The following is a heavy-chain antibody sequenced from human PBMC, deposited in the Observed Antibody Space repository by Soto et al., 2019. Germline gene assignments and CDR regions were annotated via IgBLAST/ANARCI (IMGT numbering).Heavy chain of an antibody. CDR1: GFTFSYYG. D-gene: IGHD6-6*01. V-gene: IGHV3-33*01. Sequence: QVQLVESGGGVVQPGRSLRLSCAASGFTFSYYGMHWVRQAPGKGLEWVATIWYDGSNKFYADSAKGRFTVSRDSSKKTLDLKMNSLGAEQTALLYFAMDSRRYSNSRQDGFAIWGKGTMVTVSS. J-gene: IGHJ3*02. CDR3: AMDSRRYSNSRQDGFAI. CDR2: IWYDGSNK.